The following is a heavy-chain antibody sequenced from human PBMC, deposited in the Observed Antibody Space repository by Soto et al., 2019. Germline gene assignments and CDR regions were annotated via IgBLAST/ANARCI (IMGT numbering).Heavy chain of an antibody. J-gene: IGHJ6*02. CDR2: IIPIFGTA. CDR3: ARVGRFYYYFLTGRYGMYF. D-gene: IGHD3-9*01. V-gene: IGHV1-69*13. Sequence: SVKVSCKASGGTFSSYAISWVRQAPGQGLEWMGGIIPIFGTANYAQKFQGRVTITADESTSTAYMELSSLRSEDTAVYYCARVGRFYYYFLTGRYGMYFWGQGSTVTVS. CDR1: GGTFSSYA.